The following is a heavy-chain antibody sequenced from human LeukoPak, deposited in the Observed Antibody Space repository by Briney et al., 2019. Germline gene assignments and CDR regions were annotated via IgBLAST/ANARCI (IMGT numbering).Heavy chain of an antibody. D-gene: IGHD6-19*01. Sequence: PSETLSLTCTVSGGSISSSSYYWGWIRQPPGKGLAWIGRVHYSGSTYYNPSLKSRVTISVDASKNQFSLKLNSVTAADTAVYYCARAGSSGWYVDYWGQGTLVTVPS. CDR1: GGSISSSSYY. CDR2: VHYSGST. CDR3: ARAGSSGWYVDY. J-gene: IGHJ4*02. V-gene: IGHV4-39*01.